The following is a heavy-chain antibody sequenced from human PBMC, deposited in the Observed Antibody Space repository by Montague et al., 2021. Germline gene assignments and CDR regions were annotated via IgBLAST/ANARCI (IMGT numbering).Heavy chain of an antibody. D-gene: IGHD3-10*01. Sequence: SETLSLTCSVSGDSISSYEYYWTWVRQPAGRGLEWIGRVYKRGDTNTNPSLRSRLTLSVDTSKNHFSLTLTSVTAADTAVYFCARDSPVVEPLVGEHKGAFDIWGQGTMVTVSS. CDR3: ARDSPVVEPLVGEHKGAFDI. CDR2: VYKRGDT. CDR1: GDSISSYEYY. J-gene: IGHJ3*02. V-gene: IGHV4-4*07.